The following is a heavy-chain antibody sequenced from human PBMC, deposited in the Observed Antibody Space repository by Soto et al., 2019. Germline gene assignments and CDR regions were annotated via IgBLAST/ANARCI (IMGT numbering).Heavy chain of an antibody. Sequence: QVQLVQSGAEVKKPGASVKVSCKVSGYTLTELSMHWVRQAPGKGLEWMGGFDPEDGETIYAQKFQGRVTMTEDTSTDTAYMELSSLRSEDTAVYYCATDNYRGYCSGRSCYSGAFDIWGQGTMVTVSS. J-gene: IGHJ3*02. V-gene: IGHV1-24*01. CDR2: FDPEDGET. CDR1: GYTLTELS. CDR3: ATDNYRGYCSGRSCYSGAFDI. D-gene: IGHD2-15*01.